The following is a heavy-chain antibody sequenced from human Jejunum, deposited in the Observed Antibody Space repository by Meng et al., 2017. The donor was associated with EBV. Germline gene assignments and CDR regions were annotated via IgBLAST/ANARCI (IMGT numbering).Heavy chain of an antibody. D-gene: IGHD1-14*01. CDR2: ISDNEGT. V-gene: IGHV4-34*01. CDR3: ARGPDHSKQGY. Sequence: QVAIHKGGAGLLKPSETLSLICAVYDGSFSGYYWSWIRQPPGKGLEWIGEISDNEGTKYNPSLKSRVTVSLDTSKNQFSLRLSSVTAADTALYYCARGPDHSKQGYWGQGTLVTVSS. J-gene: IGHJ4*02. CDR1: DGSFSGYY.